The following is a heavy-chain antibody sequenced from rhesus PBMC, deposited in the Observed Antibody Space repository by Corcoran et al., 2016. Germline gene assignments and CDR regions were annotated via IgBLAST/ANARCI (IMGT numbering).Heavy chain of an antibody. CDR2: STPYKGNK. Sequence: QVQLVQSGAEIKQPGASVKLSCKASGYTFTNYYMHWVRQAPGQGLEWIRLSTPYKGNKSIAQNLQDRVTITTDTSTTTGYMELSSLRSEDTAVYYCTREGAAATFGFDYWGQGVQVTVSS. CDR1: GYTFTNYY. CDR3: TREGAAATFGFDY. D-gene: IGHD6-43*01. J-gene: IGHJ4*01. V-gene: IGHV1-1*01.